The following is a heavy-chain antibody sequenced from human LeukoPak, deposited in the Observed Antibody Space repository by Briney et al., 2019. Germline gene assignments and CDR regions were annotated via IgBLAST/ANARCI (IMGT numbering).Heavy chain of an antibody. J-gene: IGHJ6*02. V-gene: IGHV1-46*01. CDR1: GYTFTSYY. D-gene: IGHD5-12*01. CDR2: INPSGGST. CDR3: ARDGARLSTPYYYYYYGMDV. Sequence: ASVKVSCKASGYTFTSYYMHWVRQAPGQGLEWMGIINPSGGSTSYAQKFQGRVTMTRGTSTSTVYMELSSLRSEDTAVYYCARDGARLSTPYYYYYYGMDVWGQGTTVTVSS.